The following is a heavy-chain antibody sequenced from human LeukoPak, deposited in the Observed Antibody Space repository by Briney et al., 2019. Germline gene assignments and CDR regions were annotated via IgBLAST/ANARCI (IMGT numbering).Heavy chain of an antibody. J-gene: IGHJ4*02. CDR2: ISAYNGNT. V-gene: IGHV1-18*01. Sequence: ASVKVSCKASGYRFTSYGISWVRQAPGQGLEWMGWISAYNGNTNYAQKLQGRVTMTTDTSTSTAHMELRSLRSDDTAVYYCARGGDGDILTGLVFDYWGQRTLVTVSS. D-gene: IGHD3-9*01. CDR3: ARGGDGDILTGLVFDY. CDR1: GYRFTSYG.